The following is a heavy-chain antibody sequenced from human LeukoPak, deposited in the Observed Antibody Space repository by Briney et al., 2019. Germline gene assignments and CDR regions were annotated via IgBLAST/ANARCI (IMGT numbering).Heavy chain of an antibody. V-gene: IGHV3-43*01. CDR2: ISWDAGSV. J-gene: IGHJ4*02. CDR1: GFTFNEYT. D-gene: IGHD4-11*01. CDR3: AKDSSITCFDS. Sequence: GSLRLTCTVSGFTFNEYTMHWVRQPPGKGLEWVSLISWDAGSVLYADSVKGRFTVARDNSKNSLYLQMSSLRSEDTGLYYCAKDSSITCFDSWGQGTLVTVSS.